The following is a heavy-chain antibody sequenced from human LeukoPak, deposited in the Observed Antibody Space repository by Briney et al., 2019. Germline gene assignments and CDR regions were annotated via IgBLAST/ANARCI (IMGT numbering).Heavy chain of an antibody. CDR2: VSYSGGT. CDR1: GASVSSHY. J-gene: IGHJ4*02. D-gene: IGHD3-3*01. V-gene: IGHV4-59*02. Sequence: SETLSLTCTVSGASVSSHYWSWIRQPPGKGLEWIGYVSYSGGTNYNPSLKSRVTISLDTSKDQFSLRLNSVTAADTAVYYCARLSTYYDFWSPLDYWGQGTLVNVSS. CDR3: ARLSTYYDFWSPLDY.